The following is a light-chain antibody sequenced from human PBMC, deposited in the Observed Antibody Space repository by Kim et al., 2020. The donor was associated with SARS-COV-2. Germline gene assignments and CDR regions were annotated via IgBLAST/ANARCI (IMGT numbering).Light chain of an antibody. Sequence: EIVLTQSPGTLSLSPAERPTLSGRASQSVSSHHLAWYQRTPGQSTRLPIYGGFSSATGIPDRFSGSGSGTDFTLTISRLEPDDFAVYYCQQYGRSHAYTFGQGPKLEI. J-gene: IGKJ2*01. CDR2: GGF. CDR1: QSVSSHH. V-gene: IGKV3-20*01. CDR3: QQYGRSHAYT.